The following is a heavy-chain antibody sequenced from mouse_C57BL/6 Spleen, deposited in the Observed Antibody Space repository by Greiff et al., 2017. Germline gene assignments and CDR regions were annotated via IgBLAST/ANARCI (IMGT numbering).Heavy chain of an antibody. V-gene: IGHV1-77*01. CDR2: IGPGSGST. Sequence: QVQLQQPGAELVKPGASVKISCKASGYTFTDYYINWVKQRPGQGLEWIGKIGPGSGSTYYNEKFKGKATLTADKSSSTAYMQLSSLTSEDSEVYFCARLGDYYGSPLMDFWGPGTSVTVSS. J-gene: IGHJ4*01. D-gene: IGHD1-1*01. CDR1: GYTFTDYY. CDR3: ARLGDYYGSPLMDF.